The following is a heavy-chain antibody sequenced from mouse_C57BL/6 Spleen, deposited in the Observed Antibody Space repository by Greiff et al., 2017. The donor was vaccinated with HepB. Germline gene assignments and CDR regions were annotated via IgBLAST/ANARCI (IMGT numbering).Heavy chain of an antibody. CDR3: ARRVYSNPWFAY. Sequence: QVQVQQPGAELVRPGSSVKLSCKASGYTFTSYWMDWVKQRPGQGLEWIGNIYPSDSETHYNQKFKDKATLTVDKSSSTAYMQLSSLTSEDSAVYYCARRVYSNPWFAYWGQGTLVTVSA. V-gene: IGHV1-61*01. CDR1: GYTFTSYW. J-gene: IGHJ3*01. D-gene: IGHD2-5*01. CDR2: IYPSDSET.